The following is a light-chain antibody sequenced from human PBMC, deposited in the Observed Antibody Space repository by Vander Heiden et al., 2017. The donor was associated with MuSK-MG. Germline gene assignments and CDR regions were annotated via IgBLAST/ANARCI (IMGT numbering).Light chain of an antibody. CDR2: SST. Sequence: EIVLTQSPATLSLSPGERPTLSCRACHSARTYLAWYQQQPGLAPTLLVPSSTTRATGTPARCSGSGSGKEFTLTISSLEPEDFAVYYCQQRSSRPLTFGRGTKLEIK. CDR1: HSARTY. V-gene: IGKV3-11*01. CDR3: QQRSSRPLT. J-gene: IGKJ2*01.